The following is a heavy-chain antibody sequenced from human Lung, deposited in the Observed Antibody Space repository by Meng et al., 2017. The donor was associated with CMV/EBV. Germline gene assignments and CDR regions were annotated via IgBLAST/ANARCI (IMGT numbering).Heavy chain of an antibody. CDR1: GFTCSNAW. CDR3: IRNDYSNY. V-gene: IGHV3-15*01. CDR2: INIKTDGATT. J-gene: IGHJ4*02. D-gene: IGHD4-11*01. Sequence: VRVGGGGGCLGRPGGCLTRSGALSGFTCSNAWMSWVRQAPGKGLGWFGSINIKTDGATTDYAAPVKGKFTISRDDSKNTLYLRMNRLKTEDTAVYYCIRNDYSNYWGQGTLVTVSS.